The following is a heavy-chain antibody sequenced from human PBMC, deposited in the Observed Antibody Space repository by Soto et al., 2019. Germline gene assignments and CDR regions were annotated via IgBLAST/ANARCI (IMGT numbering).Heavy chain of an antibody. D-gene: IGHD2-8*01. J-gene: IGHJ4*02. CDR2: INPNSGGT. CDR3: ARDRGYSMNGLCYTRLDY. Sequence: GASVKRSCKASGYTFTGQYIHCVRHAPGQGLEWMGWINPNSGGTNYAQMFQGSVTMTRDTSISTAYMELSSPRSDDTAVYYCARDRGYSMNGLCYTRLDYWGEGILVTVSS. V-gene: IGHV1-2*02. CDR1: GYTFTGQY.